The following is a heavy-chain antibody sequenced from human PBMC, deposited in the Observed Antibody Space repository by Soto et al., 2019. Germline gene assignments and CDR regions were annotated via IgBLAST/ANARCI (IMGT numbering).Heavy chain of an antibody. CDR2: INSDGPST. V-gene: IGHV3-74*01. Sequence: EVQLVESGGGLVQPGGSLRLSCAASGFTFSCYWIHWVRQAPWKGLVWVSRINSDGPSTTYADSVKGRFTISRDNAKNTMYLQMTSLQAEDTDVYYCVRTRLVVARAAREDYCGQGTLVTVSS. CDR1: GFTFSCYW. CDR3: VRTRLVVARAAREDY. J-gene: IGHJ4*02. D-gene: IGHD2-8*02.